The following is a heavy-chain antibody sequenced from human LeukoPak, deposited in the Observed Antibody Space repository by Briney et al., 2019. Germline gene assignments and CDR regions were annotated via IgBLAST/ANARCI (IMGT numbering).Heavy chain of an antibody. J-gene: IGHJ4*02. CDR1: GGSISSGDYY. Sequence: PSETLSLTCTVSGGSISSGDYYWSWIRQPPGKGLEWIGYIYYSGSTYYNPSLKSRVTISVDTSKNQFSLKLSSVTAADTAVYYCARDSASAAGTSSPFDYWGQGTLVTVSS. V-gene: IGHV4-30-4*08. CDR2: IYYSGST. D-gene: IGHD6-13*01. CDR3: ARDSASAAGTSSPFDY.